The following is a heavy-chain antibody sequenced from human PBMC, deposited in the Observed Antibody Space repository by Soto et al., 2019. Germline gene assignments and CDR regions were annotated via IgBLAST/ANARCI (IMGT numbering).Heavy chain of an antibody. D-gene: IGHD3-10*01. CDR2: VYSGGAT. V-gene: IGHV3-53*02. CDR1: GFSVSRNY. CDR3: ARVPGRL. Sequence: QLVETGGGRIQPGTSLTLSCAASGFSVSRNYMTWVRQAPGKGLEWVSFVYSGGATFYAASVKGRFILSRDDSQNTLYLQMNNLRAEDTAVYYCARVPGRLWGRGTLVTVAS. J-gene: IGHJ4*02.